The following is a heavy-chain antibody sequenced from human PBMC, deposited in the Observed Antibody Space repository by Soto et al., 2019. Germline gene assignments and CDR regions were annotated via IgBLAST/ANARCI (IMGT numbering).Heavy chain of an antibody. Sequence: QVQLVESGGGVVQPGRSLRLSCAASGFTFSTYGIHWVRQTPGKGLEWVAIIWYDGSNAFYADSVKGRFTISRDNAKNTLYLQMNSLRAEDTAVYYCARDLIGSGNSGGGFDCWGQGTLVTVSS. CDR3: ARDLIGSGNSGGGFDC. J-gene: IGHJ4*02. CDR1: GFTFSTYG. D-gene: IGHD3-3*01. CDR2: IWYDGSNA. V-gene: IGHV3-33*01.